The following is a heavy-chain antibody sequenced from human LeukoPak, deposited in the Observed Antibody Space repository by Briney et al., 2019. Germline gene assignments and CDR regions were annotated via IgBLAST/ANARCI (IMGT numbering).Heavy chain of an antibody. Sequence: ASVKVSCKASGYTFTTYGVTWVRQAPGQGLEWMEWISPYNGDTNYAQNLQGRVTLTTDTSTSTAYMELRSLRSDDTAVYYCARDGAVAAVFDYWGQGTLVTVSS. CDR1: GYTFTTYG. V-gene: IGHV1-18*01. CDR3: ARDGAVAAVFDY. D-gene: IGHD6-19*01. CDR2: ISPYNGDT. J-gene: IGHJ4*02.